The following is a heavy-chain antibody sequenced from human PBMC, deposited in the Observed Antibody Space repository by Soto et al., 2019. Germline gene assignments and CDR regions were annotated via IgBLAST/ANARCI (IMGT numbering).Heavy chain of an antibody. CDR3: AKAVVAATFNNWFDP. CDR1: GFTFSSYA. CDR2: ISGSGGST. Sequence: GGSLRLSCAASGFTFSSYAMSWVRQAPGKGLEWVSAISGSGGSTYYADSVKGRFTISRDNSKNTLYLQMNSLRAEDTAVYYCAKAVVAATFNNWFDPWGQGTLVTVSS. V-gene: IGHV3-23*01. J-gene: IGHJ5*02. D-gene: IGHD2-15*01.